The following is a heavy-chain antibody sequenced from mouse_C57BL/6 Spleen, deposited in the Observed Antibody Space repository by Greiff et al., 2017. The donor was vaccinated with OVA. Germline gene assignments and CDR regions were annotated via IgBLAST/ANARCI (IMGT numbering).Heavy chain of an antibody. CDR1: GYTFTDYY. CDR2: IYPGSGNT. V-gene: IGHV1-76*01. Sequence: VKQSCKASGYTFTDYYINWVKQRPGQGLEWIARIYPGSGNTYYNEKFKGKATLTAEKSSSTAYMQLSSLTSEDSAVYFCARGGVYGNYVGYWGQGTTLTVSS. D-gene: IGHD2-1*01. CDR3: ARGGVYGNYVGY. J-gene: IGHJ2*01.